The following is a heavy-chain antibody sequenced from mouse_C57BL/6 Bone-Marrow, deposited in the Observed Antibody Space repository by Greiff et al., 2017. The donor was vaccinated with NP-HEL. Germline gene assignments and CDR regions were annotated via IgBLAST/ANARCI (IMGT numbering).Heavy chain of an antibody. CDR1: GYSFTGYF. CDR2: INPYNGDT. Sequence: DVQLQESGPELVKPGDSVKISCKASGYSFTGYFMNWVMQSHGKSLEWIGRINPYNGDTFYNQKFKGKATLTVDKSSSTAHMELRSLTSEDSAVYYCASLLRGTYYAMDYWGQGTSVTVSS. CDR3: ASLLRGTYYAMDY. J-gene: IGHJ4*01. V-gene: IGHV1-20*01. D-gene: IGHD1-1*01.